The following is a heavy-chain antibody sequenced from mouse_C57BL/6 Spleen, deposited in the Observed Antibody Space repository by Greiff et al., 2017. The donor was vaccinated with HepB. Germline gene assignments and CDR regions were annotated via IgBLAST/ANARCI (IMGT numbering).Heavy chain of an antibody. V-gene: IGHV5-6*02. J-gene: IGHJ2*01. CDR3: ARRELGLYFDY. D-gene: IGHD4-1*01. CDR2: ISSGGSYT. CDR1: GFTFSSYG. Sequence: DVMLVESGGDLVKPGGSLKLSCAASGFTFSSYGMSWVRQTPDKRLEWVATISSGGSYTYYPDSVKGRFTISRDNAKNTLYLQMSSLKSEDTAMYYCARRELGLYFDYWGQGTTLTVSS.